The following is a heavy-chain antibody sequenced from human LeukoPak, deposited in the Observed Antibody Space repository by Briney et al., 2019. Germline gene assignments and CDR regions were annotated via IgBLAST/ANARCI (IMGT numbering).Heavy chain of an antibody. J-gene: IGHJ6*02. D-gene: IGHD1-1*01. CDR2: IIPIFGTA. Sequence: SVKVSCKASGGTFSSYAISWVRQAPGQALEWMGGIIPIFGTANYAQKFQGRVTITADESTSTAYMELSSLRSEDTAVYYCAREKREHYYYYYGMDVWGQGTTVTVSS. V-gene: IGHV1-69*13. CDR1: GGTFSSYA. CDR3: AREKREHYYYYYGMDV.